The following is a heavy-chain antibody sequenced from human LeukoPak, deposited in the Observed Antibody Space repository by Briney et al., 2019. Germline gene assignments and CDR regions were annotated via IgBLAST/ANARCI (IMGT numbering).Heavy chain of an antibody. V-gene: IGHV4-59*01. CDR3: ARAEKAVTGTLDY. CDR1: GDSIRNYY. Sequence: SETLSLTCTVSGDSIRNYYWSWIRQSPGKKLEGIGYMYNRGSTIYNPSLKSRVTISTDTSKNQFSLRLTSVTAADTAVYYCARAEKAVTGTLDYWGQGTLITVSS. J-gene: IGHJ4*02. D-gene: IGHD6-19*01. CDR2: MYNRGST.